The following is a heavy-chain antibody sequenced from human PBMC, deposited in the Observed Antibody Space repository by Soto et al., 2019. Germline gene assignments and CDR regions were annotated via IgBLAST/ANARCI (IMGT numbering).Heavy chain of an antibody. V-gene: IGHV4-59*04. CDR3: ARRERYYGSPGWFDP. CDR2: IYSSGST. J-gene: IGHJ5*02. Sequence: PSETLSLTCTVSGGSFSGYFWGWIRQSPGTGLEWLGTIYSSGSTYYNPSLKSRITMSLDTSKNQFSLTLRSVTAADTAMYFCARRERYYGSPGWFDPWGPGTLVTVSS. CDR1: GGSFSGYF. D-gene: IGHD3-10*01.